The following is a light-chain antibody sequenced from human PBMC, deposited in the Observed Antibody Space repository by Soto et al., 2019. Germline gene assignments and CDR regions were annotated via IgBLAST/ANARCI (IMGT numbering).Light chain of an antibody. J-gene: IGLJ1*01. CDR1: SSNIGAGYE. V-gene: IGLV1-40*01. Sequence: QSVLTQPPSVSAAPGQRVTISCTGSSSNIGAGYEAHWYQQVPGTAPKLLIYENNNRPSGVPDRFSGSKSGTSASLAITGLEAEDEAEYYCQSYDSRLSAHVLGTGTKVTVL. CDR2: ENN. CDR3: QSYDSRLSAHV.